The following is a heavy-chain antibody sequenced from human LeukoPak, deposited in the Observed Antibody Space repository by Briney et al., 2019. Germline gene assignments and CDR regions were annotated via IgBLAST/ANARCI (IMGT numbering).Heavy chain of an antibody. V-gene: IGHV4-4*07. Sequence: SETLSLTCTVSGDSISSYYCNWIRQPAGKGLEYIGRIYSTGSTNYNPSLKSRVTMSVDTSKNHFSLKPSSVTAADTAVYYCATTTSILAFDIWGQGTMVTVSS. J-gene: IGHJ3*02. D-gene: IGHD3-3*01. CDR2: IYSTGST. CDR3: ATTTSILAFDI. CDR1: GDSISSYY.